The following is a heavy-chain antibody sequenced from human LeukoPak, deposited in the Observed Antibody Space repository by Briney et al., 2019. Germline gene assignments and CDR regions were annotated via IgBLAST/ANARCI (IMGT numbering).Heavy chain of an antibody. V-gene: IGHV1-24*01. CDR3: ATRCSGGSCYSL. J-gene: IGHJ4*02. CDR1: GFTFSSYG. Sequence: PGRSLRLSCAVSGFTFSSYGMHWVRQAPGKGLEWMGGFDPEDGETIYAQKFQGRVTMTEDTSTDTAYMELSSLRSEDTAVYYCATRCSGGSCYSLWGQGTLVTVSS. D-gene: IGHD2-15*01. CDR2: FDPEDGET.